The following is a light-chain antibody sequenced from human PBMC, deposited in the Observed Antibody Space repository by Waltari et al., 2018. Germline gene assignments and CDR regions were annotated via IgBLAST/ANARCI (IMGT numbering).Light chain of an antibody. V-gene: IGLV1-40*01. CDR2: GNS. Sequence: QSVLTQPPSVSGAPGQRVTISCTGSSSTIGAGYDVHWYQQLPGTAPKLLIFGNSNRPSCVPDLFSCSKSGTSASLAITGLQAEDEADYYCQSYDSSLSVVVFGGGTKLTVL. CDR1: SSTIGAGYD. CDR3: QSYDSSLSVVV. J-gene: IGLJ2*01.